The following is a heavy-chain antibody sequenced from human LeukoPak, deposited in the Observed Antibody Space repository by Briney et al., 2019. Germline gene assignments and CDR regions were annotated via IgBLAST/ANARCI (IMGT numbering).Heavy chain of an antibody. Sequence: PGGSLRLSCAASGFTFSSYSMNWVRQAPGKGLEWVSSISSSSSYIYYAGSVKGRFTISRDNAKNSPYLQMNSLRAEDTAVYYCARGFGYYDILTGYFDYWGQGTLVTVSS. D-gene: IGHD3-9*01. J-gene: IGHJ4*02. CDR3: ARGFGYYDILTGYFDY. V-gene: IGHV3-21*01. CDR1: GFTFSSYS. CDR2: ISSSSSYI.